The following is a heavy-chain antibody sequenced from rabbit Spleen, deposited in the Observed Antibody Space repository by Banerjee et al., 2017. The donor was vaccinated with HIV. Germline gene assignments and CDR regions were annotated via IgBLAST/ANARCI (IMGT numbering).Heavy chain of an antibody. CDR1: GFDFSRTG. J-gene: IGHJ6*01. D-gene: IGHD8-1*01. CDR3: VRDSGTSFSSYGMDL. Sequence: QEQLMESGGGLVQPGGSLTLSCKASGFDFSRTGVSWVRQAPGKGLEWIGYIDLLFGTTYYANWVNGRFTISSHNAQNTLSLQLNSLTAADTATYFCVRDSGTSFSSYGMDLWGPGHPRHRL. V-gene: IGHV1S47*01. CDR2: IDLLFGTT.